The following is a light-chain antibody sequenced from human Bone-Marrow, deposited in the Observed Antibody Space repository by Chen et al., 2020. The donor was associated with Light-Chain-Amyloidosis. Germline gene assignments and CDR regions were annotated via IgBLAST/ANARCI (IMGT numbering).Light chain of an antibody. J-gene: IGLJ1*01. V-gene: IGLV2-14*01. CDR1: SGDVGTYNY. CDR2: AVS. CDR3: SSFTSSSSYV. Sequence: QSALTQPASVSGSPGQSFTISCTGTSGDVGTYNYVSWYQQHPVKAPKVMIYAVSNRPSGVSNRFSGSKSGNTASLTISGLQAEDEADYYCSSFTSSSSYVFGPGTKVTVL.